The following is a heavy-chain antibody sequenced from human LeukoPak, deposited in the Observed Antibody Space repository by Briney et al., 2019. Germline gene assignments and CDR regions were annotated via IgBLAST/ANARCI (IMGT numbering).Heavy chain of an antibody. CDR2: IKQDGSKK. CDR3: AKGYYYDSGGYYFYDS. J-gene: IGHJ4*02. D-gene: IGHD3-22*01. CDR1: GFPFGSYW. Sequence: TGGSLRLSCVASGFPFGSYWMTWVRQAPGKGLEWVANIKQDGSKKSYVDSVKGRFTISRDNAKNSLYLQMNSLRAEDTAVYYCAKGYYYDSGGYYFYDSWGQGTLVTVSS. V-gene: IGHV3-7*03.